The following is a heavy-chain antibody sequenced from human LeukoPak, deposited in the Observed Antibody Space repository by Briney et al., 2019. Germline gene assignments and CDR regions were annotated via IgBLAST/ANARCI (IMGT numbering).Heavy chain of an antibody. CDR2: ISYDGSKK. CDR3: ARAPPGDIVVVPADY. Sequence: GRSLRLSCAASGFTFSSYGMHWARQAPGKGLEWVAVISYDGSKKYYADSVKGRFTISRDNSKNTLYLQMNSLRAEDTAVYYCARAPPGDIVVVPADYWGQGTLVTVSS. CDR1: GFTFSSYG. J-gene: IGHJ4*02. V-gene: IGHV3-30*03. D-gene: IGHD2-2*01.